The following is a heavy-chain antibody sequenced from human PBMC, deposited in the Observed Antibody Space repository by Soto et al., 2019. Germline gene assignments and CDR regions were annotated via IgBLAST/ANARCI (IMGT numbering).Heavy chain of an antibody. CDR3: ARDSSHCGGDCSPPPDYYYSCMDV. J-gene: IGHJ6*03. CDR2: IIPILGIA. V-gene: IGHV1-69*04. D-gene: IGHD2-21*01. CDR1: GGTFSSYT. Sequence: SVKVSCKASGGTFSSYTISWVRQAPGQGLEWMGRIIPILGIANYAQKFQGRVTITADKSTSTAYMELSSLRSEDTAVYYCARDSSHCGGDCSPPPDYYYSCMDVWGKGTTVTVSS.